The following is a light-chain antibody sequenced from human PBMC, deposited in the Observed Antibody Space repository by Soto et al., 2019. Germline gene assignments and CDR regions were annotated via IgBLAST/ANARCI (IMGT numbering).Light chain of an antibody. CDR2: DVS. Sequence: QSVLTQPASVSGSPGQSITISCTGTSRDVGGYNYVSWYQQHPGKAPKLIISDVSNRPSGVSNRFSGSKSGNTASLTISGLQAEDEADYYCNSYTSSSTHVFGTGTKVTVL. CDR3: NSYTSSSTHV. CDR1: SRDVGGYNY. J-gene: IGLJ1*01. V-gene: IGLV2-14*03.